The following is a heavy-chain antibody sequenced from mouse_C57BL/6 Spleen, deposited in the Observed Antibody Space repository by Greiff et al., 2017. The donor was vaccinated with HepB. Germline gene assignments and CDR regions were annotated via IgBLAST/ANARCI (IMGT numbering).Heavy chain of an antibody. CDR2: ISDGGSYT. Sequence: EVQVVESGGGLVKPGGSLKLSCAASGFTFSSYAMSWVRQTPEKRLEWVATISDGGSYTYYPDNVKGRFTISRDNAKNNLYLQMSHLKSEDTAMYYCARESPPAYWGQGTLVTVSA. CDR1: GFTFSSYA. CDR3: ARESPPAY. J-gene: IGHJ3*01. V-gene: IGHV5-4*01.